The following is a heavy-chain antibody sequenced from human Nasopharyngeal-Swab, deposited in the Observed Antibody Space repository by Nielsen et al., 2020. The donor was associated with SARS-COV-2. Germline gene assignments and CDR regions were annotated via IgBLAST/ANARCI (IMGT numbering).Heavy chain of an antibody. D-gene: IGHD2-15*01. Sequence: GGFLRLSCAASGFTFSSYAMSWVRQAPGKGLEWVSSISGSGGSTYYADSVKGRFTISRDNSKNTLYLQMHSLRAEDTAVYYCATPGTRCSGDTCNMWVFDYWGQGTLVTVSS. V-gene: IGHV3-23*01. CDR3: ATPGTRCSGDTCNMWVFDY. CDR1: GFTFSSYA. J-gene: IGHJ4*02. CDR2: ISGSGGST.